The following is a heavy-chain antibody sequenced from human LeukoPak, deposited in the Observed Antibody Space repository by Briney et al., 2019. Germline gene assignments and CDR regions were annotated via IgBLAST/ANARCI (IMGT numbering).Heavy chain of an antibody. Sequence: GASVKVSCKASGGTFISYAISWVRQAPGQGLEWMGGIIPIFGTANYAQKFQGRVTITADESTSTAYMELSSLRSEDTAVYYCASVMTSPYYYGMDVWGQGTTVTVSS. CDR3: ASVMTSPYYYGMDV. D-gene: IGHD2-21*02. CDR1: GGTFISYA. V-gene: IGHV1-69*13. J-gene: IGHJ6*02. CDR2: IIPIFGTA.